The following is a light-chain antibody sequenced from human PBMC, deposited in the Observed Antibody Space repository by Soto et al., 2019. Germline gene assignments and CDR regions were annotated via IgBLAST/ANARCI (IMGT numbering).Light chain of an antibody. Sequence: DIQMTQSPSTISASVGDRVTITCRASQGLSSWLAWYRQRPGKAPKLLIYAASNLQSGVPSRFSGSGSGTDFTLTIDSLQPEDFATYYCQQAYSFPVTFGQGTRLEMK. J-gene: IGKJ5*01. CDR1: QGLSSW. V-gene: IGKV1D-12*01. CDR2: AAS. CDR3: QQAYSFPVT.